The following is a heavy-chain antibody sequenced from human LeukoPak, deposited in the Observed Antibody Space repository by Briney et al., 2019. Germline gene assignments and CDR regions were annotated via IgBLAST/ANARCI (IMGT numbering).Heavy chain of an antibody. D-gene: IGHD4-17*01. CDR2: ITGSGDRT. J-gene: IGHJ4*02. CDR3: ASCPEHYGVFRRNYFDY. CDR1: GFTFTNHG. Sequence: GALRLSCAASGFTFTNHGMSWVRQALGKGLEWVSAITGSGDRTYYADSVKGRFTISRDNSKNTLYLQMNSLRAEDTAVYYCASCPEHYGVFRRNYFDYWGQGTLVTVSS. V-gene: IGHV3-23*01.